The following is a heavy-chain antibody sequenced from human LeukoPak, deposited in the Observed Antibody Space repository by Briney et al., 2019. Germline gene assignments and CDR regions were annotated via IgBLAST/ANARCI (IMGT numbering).Heavy chain of an antibody. CDR2: IRYDGSNK. J-gene: IGHJ4*02. CDR1: GFTFSSYG. V-gene: IGHV3-30*02. CDR3: AKDYGQWVTLHYFDY. Sequence: GGSLRLSCAASGFTFSSYGMHWVRQAPGKGLEWVAFIRYDGSNKYYADSVKGRFTISRDNSKNTLYLQMNSLRAEDTAVYYCAKDYGQWVTLHYFDYWGQGTLVTVSS. D-gene: IGHD1-26*01.